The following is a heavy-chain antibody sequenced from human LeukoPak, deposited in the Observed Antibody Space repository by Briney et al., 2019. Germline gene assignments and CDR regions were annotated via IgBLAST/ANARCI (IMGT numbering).Heavy chain of an antibody. CDR1: GFTFSSYA. CDR2: ISGSGGST. D-gene: IGHD3-22*01. V-gene: IGHV3-23*01. J-gene: IGHJ4*02. CDR3: AKAYLYDSSGCPPAIDY. Sequence: TGGSLRLSCAASGFTFSSYAMSWVRQAPGKGLEWVSAISGSGGSTYYADSVKGRFTISRDNSKNTLYLQMNSLRAEDTAVYYCAKAYLYDSSGCPPAIDYWGQGTLVTVSS.